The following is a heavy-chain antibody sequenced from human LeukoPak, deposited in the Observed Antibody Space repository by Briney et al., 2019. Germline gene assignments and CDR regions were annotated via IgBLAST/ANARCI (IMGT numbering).Heavy chain of an antibody. V-gene: IGHV1-46*01. CDR2: INPSGGST. CDR1: GYTFASYH. D-gene: IGHD3-10*01. Sequence: ASVKVSCKASGYTFASYHMHWVRQAPGQGLEWMGIINPSGGSTSKAQKLQGRVTMTRDTSTSTVYMELSSLKSEDTAVYYCARDRKLLWFGELSDGMDGWGQGTTVTVSS. J-gene: IGHJ6*01. CDR3: ARDRKLLWFGELSDGMDG.